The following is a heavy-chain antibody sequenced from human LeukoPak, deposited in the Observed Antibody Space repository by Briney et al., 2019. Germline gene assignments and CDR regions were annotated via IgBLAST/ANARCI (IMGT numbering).Heavy chain of an antibody. CDR2: IYYSGST. V-gene: IGHV4-59*08. CDR3: ARPAHGGNSGDY. CDR1: GASISSYY. J-gene: IGHJ4*02. Sequence: SETLSLTCTVSGASISSYYWSWIRQPPGKGLEWIGYIYYSGSTNYNPSLKSRVTISVDTSKNQFSLKLSSVTAADTAVYYCARPAHGGNSGDYWGQGTLVTVSS. D-gene: IGHD4-23*01.